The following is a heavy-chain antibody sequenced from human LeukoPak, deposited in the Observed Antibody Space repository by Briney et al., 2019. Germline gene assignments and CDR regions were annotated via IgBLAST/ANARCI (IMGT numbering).Heavy chain of an antibody. J-gene: IGHJ4*02. D-gene: IGHD3-22*01. CDR1: GFTFSSYS. CDR2: ISSSSSYI. CDR3: ASGYYSDGSGYSPADY. V-gene: IGHV3-21*01. Sequence: GGSLRLSCAASGFTFSSYSMNWVRQAPGKGLEWVSSISSSSSYIYYADSVKGRFTISRDNAKNSLYLQMNSLRAEDTAVYYCASGYYSDGSGYSPADYWGQGTRVTVSS.